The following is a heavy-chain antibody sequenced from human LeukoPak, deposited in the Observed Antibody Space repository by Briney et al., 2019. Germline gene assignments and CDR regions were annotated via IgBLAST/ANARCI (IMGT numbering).Heavy chain of an antibody. V-gene: IGHV3-20*04. CDR3: ARVDYYYDSSGHPYYYYMDV. CDR2: INWNGGST. CDR1: GFTFDDYG. D-gene: IGHD3-22*01. J-gene: IGHJ6*03. Sequence: GGSLRLSCAASGFTFDDYGMSWVRHAPGKGLEWGSGINWNGGSTGYADSVKGRFTISRDNAKNSLYLQMNSLRAEDTALYYCARVDYYYDSSGHPYYYYMDVWGKGTTVTVSS.